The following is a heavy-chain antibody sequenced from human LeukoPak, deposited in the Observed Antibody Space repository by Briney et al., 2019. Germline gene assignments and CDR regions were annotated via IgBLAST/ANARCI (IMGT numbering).Heavy chain of an antibody. D-gene: IGHD3-10*01. Sequence: PGRSLRLSCAASGFTFSSYWMHWVRQAPGKGLVWVSRIISDGSSATHADSVKGRFTVSRDNAKNMLYLQMNSLRAEDTAVYYCTRDRRYGGMDVWGQGTTVTVSS. CDR3: TRDRRYGGMDV. J-gene: IGHJ6*02. CDR1: GFTFSSYW. CDR2: IISDGSSA. V-gene: IGHV3-74*01.